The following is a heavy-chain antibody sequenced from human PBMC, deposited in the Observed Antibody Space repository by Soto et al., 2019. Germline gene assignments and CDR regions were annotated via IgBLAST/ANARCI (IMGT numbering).Heavy chain of an antibody. CDR3: ATNAVAGTPIDY. CDR2: IYHSGST. D-gene: IGHD6-19*01. J-gene: IGHJ4*02. Sequence: QVQLQESGPGLVKPSGTLSLTCAVSGDSISSSNWWTWVRQPPGKGLEWIGEIYHSGSTSYNPSLXSRXTISVYKSKNHFSLKLSSVTAADTAVYYCATNAVAGTPIDYWGQGTLVTVSS. V-gene: IGHV4-4*02. CDR1: GDSISSSNW.